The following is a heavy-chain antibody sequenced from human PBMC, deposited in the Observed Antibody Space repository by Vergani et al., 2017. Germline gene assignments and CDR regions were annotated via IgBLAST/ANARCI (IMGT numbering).Heavy chain of an antibody. V-gene: IGHV1-69*01. CDR2: IITIFGTA. CDR3: ARALVVVPAAGYYYYMDV. D-gene: IGHD2-2*01. CDR1: GGTFSSYA. Sequence: QVQLVQSGAEVKKPGSSVKVSCKASGGTFSSYAISWVRQAPGQGLEWMGGIITIFGTANYAQKFQGRVTITADESTSTAYMELSSLRSEDTAVYYCARALVVVPAAGYYYYMDVWGKGTTVTVSS. J-gene: IGHJ6*03.